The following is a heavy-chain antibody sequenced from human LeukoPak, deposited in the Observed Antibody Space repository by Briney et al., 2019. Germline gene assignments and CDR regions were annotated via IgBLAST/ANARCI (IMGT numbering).Heavy chain of an antibody. Sequence: GGSLRLSCEASGFAFNSYTITGVRQAPGKGLESVSSITSRSSHIYIADSAKGRFTISRDNAKNSLFLQMSSLRVEDTAVYYCARVAQGATTENYFYYYMDVWGKGTTVTVSS. CDR3: ARVAQGATTENYFYYYMDV. CDR1: GFAFNSYT. D-gene: IGHD4-11*01. V-gene: IGHV3-21*01. J-gene: IGHJ6*03. CDR2: ITSRSSHI.